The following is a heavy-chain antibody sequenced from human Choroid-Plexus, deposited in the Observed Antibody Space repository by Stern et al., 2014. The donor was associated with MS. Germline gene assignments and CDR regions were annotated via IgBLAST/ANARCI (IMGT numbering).Heavy chain of an antibody. CDR3: ARDQRGITIFGVVTDYYYLGMDV. D-gene: IGHD3-3*01. Sequence: VHLVESGAEVKKPGASGKVSCKTSGYIFTGYYIHWVRQAPGQGLEWMAWINPNTGGTKYAQKFQGRVTIGRDTSISTAYVELSSMTSDDTAVYYCARDQRGITIFGVVTDYYYLGMDVWGQGTTVTVSS. CDR2: INPNTGGT. J-gene: IGHJ6*02. V-gene: IGHV1-2*02. CDR1: GYIFTGYY.